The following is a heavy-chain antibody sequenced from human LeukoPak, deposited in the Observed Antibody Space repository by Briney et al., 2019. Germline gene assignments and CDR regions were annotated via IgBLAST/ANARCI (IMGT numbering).Heavy chain of an antibody. Sequence: GGSLRLSCVASGFTFSSNVMIWVRQAPGKGLEWVSSIPASGGSTYYADSVKGRFTISRDNSKNSLYLQMNSLRAEDTAVYYCAKGSSGGWYFDYWGQGTLVTVSS. V-gene: IGHV3-23*01. D-gene: IGHD6-19*01. CDR1: GFTFSSNV. CDR2: IPASGGST. J-gene: IGHJ4*02. CDR3: AKGSSGGWYFDY.